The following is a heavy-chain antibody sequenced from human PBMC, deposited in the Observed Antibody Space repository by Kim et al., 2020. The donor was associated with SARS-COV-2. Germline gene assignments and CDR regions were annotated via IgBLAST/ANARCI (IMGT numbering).Heavy chain of an antibody. Sequence: GGSLRLSCAASGFTFSSYGMHWVRQAPGKGLEWVAVISYDGSNKYYADSVKGRFTISRDNSKNTLYLQMNSLRAEDTAVYYCAKDDSGWYVPFDYWGQGTLVTVSS. J-gene: IGHJ4*02. CDR3: AKDDSGWYVPFDY. CDR1: GFTFSSYG. V-gene: IGHV3-30*18. D-gene: IGHD6-19*01. CDR2: ISYDGSNK.